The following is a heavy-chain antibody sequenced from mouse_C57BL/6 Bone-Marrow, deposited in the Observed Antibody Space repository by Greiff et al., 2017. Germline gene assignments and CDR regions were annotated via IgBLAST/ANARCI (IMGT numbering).Heavy chain of an antibody. CDR1: GYTFTSYW. CDR3: ARRWLRRRFAY. V-gene: IGHV1-64*01. Sequence: VQLQQSGAELVKPGASVKLSCTASGYTFTSYWMHWVKQRPGQGLEWIGMIHPNSGSTNYNEKFKSKATLTVDKSSSTAYMQLSSLTSEDSAVYYCARRWLRRRFAYWGQGTLVTVSA. CDR2: IHPNSGST. D-gene: IGHD2-2*01. J-gene: IGHJ3*01.